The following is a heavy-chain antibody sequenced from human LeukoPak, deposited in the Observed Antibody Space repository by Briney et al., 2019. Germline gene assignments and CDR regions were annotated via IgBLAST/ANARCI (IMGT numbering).Heavy chain of an antibody. D-gene: IGHD3-10*01. CDR2: ISYDGSNK. V-gene: IGHV3-30*04. Sequence: TGGSLRLSCAASGFSFSSYAMHWVRQAPGKGLDWVAVISYDGSNKYYADSVKGRFTISRDNSKNTLYLQMNSLRAEDTAVYYCAKDQPNYYGSGSYQDYWGQGTLVTVSS. CDR3: AKDQPNYYGSGSYQDY. J-gene: IGHJ4*02. CDR1: GFSFSSYA.